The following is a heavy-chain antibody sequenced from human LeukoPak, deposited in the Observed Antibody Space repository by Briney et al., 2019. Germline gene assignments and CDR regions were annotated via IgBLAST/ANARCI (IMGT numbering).Heavy chain of an antibody. CDR2: INPSGGST. V-gene: IGHV1-46*01. CDR1: GYTFTSYY. J-gene: IGHJ5*02. CDR3: AREAHYGRSYCDFWSGYYPPNWFDP. D-gene: IGHD3-3*01. Sequence: ASVKVSCKASGYTFTSYYMHWVRQAPGQGLEWMGIINPSGGSTSYAQKFQGRVTMTRDTSTSTVYMELSSLRSEDTAVYYCAREAHYGRSYCDFWSGYYPPNWFDPWGQGTLVTVSS.